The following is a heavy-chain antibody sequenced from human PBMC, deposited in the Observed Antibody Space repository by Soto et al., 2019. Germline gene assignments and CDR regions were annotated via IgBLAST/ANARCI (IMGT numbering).Heavy chain of an antibody. D-gene: IGHD6-13*01. J-gene: IGHJ4*02. CDR1: GGSISSGGYY. V-gene: IGHV4-31*03. Sequence: SETLSLTCTVSGGSISSGGYYWSWIRQHPGKGQEWIGYIYYSGSTYYNPSLKSRVTISVDTSKNQFSLKLNSVTSADTAVYYCASRHSSPYFDYWGQGTLVTVSS. CDR2: IYYSGST. CDR3: ASRHSSPYFDY.